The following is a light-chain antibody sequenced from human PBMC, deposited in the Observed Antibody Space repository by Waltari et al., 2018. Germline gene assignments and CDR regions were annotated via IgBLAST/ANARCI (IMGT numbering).Light chain of an antibody. CDR1: NSDVGAYNY. Sequence: QSVLTQPPSATGSPGQSVTISCTGTNSDVGAYNYVPWYQQHPGKVPKLLIYEVTTRPSGVPDRFSGSKSGNTASLTVSGLQADDEADYYCSSYAHNNHFVFGTGTKVTVL. CDR3: SSYAHNNHFV. J-gene: IGLJ1*01. CDR2: EVT. V-gene: IGLV2-8*01.